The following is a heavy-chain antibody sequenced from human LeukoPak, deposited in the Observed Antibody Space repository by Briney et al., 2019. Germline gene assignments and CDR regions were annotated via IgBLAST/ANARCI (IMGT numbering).Heavy chain of an antibody. Sequence: PGGSLRLSCAASGFTFSSYEMNWVRQAPGKGLEWVSYISSSGSTIYYADTVKGRFTISRDNAKNSLYLQMNSLRAEDTAAYYCARREISSGWYVGAFDIWGQGTMVTVSS. D-gene: IGHD6-19*01. CDR3: ARREISSGWYVGAFDI. J-gene: IGHJ3*02. CDR2: ISSSGSTI. CDR1: GFTFSSYE. V-gene: IGHV3-48*03.